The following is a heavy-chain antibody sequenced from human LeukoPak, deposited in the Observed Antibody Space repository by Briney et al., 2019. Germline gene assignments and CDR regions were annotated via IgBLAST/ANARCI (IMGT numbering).Heavy chain of an antibody. V-gene: IGHV3-30*02. J-gene: IGHJ4*02. CDR1: GFTFSSYG. D-gene: IGHD2-8*01. CDR2: IRYDGSNK. Sequence: GGSLRLSCAASGFTFSSYGMHWVRQAPGKGLEWVAFIRYDGSNKYYADSVKGRFTISRDNSKNTLYLQMNSLRAEDTAVYYCARRTPGCVYWGQGTLVTVSS. CDR3: ARRTPGCVY.